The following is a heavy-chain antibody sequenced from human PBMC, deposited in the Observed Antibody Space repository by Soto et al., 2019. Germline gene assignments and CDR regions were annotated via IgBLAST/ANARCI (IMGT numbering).Heavy chain of an antibody. CDR3: ARGGLGSGYDGRRGYYMDV. J-gene: IGHJ6*03. D-gene: IGHD5-12*01. V-gene: IGHV4-34*01. CDR1: GGSFSGYY. Sequence: SETLSLTCAVYGGSFSGYYWSWIRQPPGKGLEWIGEINHSGSTNYNPSLKSRVTISVDTSKNQFSLKLSSVTAADTAVYYCARGGLGSGYDGRRGYYMDVWGKGTTVTVSS. CDR2: INHSGST.